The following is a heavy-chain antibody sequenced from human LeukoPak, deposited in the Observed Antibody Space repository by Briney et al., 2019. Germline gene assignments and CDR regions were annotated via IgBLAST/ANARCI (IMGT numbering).Heavy chain of an antibody. J-gene: IGHJ6*02. CDR2: VESVASRT. CDR1: AFTLSANR. CDR3: VKGGHKLDIQTTHYYYGLDV. D-gene: IGHD5-12*01. Sequence: GGPLRFSCVAPAFTLSANRWSWVAQGQGRGRPHVSRVESVASRTTYADSVKGRFTISRDDAKNTMYLQMNSLRVEDTAVYYCVKGGHKLDIQTTHYYYGLDVWGQGTTVAVS. V-gene: IGHV3-74*03.